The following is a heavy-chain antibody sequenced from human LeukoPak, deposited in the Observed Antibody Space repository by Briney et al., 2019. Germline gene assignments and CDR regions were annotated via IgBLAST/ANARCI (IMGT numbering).Heavy chain of an antibody. CDR1: GFTFSDYY. J-gene: IGHJ6*02. D-gene: IGHD5-18*01. CDR3: ARDLQAIQLWSLRYYYYGMDV. V-gene: IGHV3-11*01. CDR2: ISSNGSTI. Sequence: GGSLRLSCAASGFTFSDYYMSWIRQAPGKGLEWVSYISSNGSTIYYADSVKGRFTISRDNAKNSLYLQMNSLRAEDTAVYYCARDLQAIQLWSLRYYYYGMDVWGQGTTVTVSS.